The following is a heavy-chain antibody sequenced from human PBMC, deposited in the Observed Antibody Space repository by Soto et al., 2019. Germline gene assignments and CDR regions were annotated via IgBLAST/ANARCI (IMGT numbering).Heavy chain of an antibody. J-gene: IGHJ4*02. CDR1: GFTFSSYA. Sequence: GSLRLSCAGSGFTFSSYAMSWVRQAPGKGLEWVSAISGSGGSTYYADSVKGRFTISRDNAKNTLYLQMNSLRADDTAVYYCAKDRRYCSSTSCYTLPFGYWGQGTLVTVSS. V-gene: IGHV3-23*01. CDR2: ISGSGGST. D-gene: IGHD2-2*02. CDR3: AKDRRYCSSTSCYTLPFGY.